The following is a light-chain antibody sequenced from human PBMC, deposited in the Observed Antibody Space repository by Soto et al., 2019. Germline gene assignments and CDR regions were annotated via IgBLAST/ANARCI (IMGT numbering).Light chain of an antibody. V-gene: IGKV3-15*01. Sequence: DIVLTQSPATLSASPGKRATLSCRASQSVSSNLAWYQQKPGQAPRLLIYDTSTRATDIPDRFSGSGSGTEFTITISSLQSEDFAVYYRQHYNIWPHMLAFGGGTKVEI. CDR2: DTS. J-gene: IGKJ4*01. CDR1: QSVSSN. CDR3: QHYNIWPHMLA.